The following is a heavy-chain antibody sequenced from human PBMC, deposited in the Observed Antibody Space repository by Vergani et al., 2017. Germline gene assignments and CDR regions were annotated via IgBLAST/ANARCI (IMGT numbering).Heavy chain of an antibody. CDR3: FGYCSSTSCYTFDY. CDR2: ISGSGGST. CDR1: GFTFSSYA. V-gene: IGHV3-23*01. D-gene: IGHD2-2*02. Sequence: EVQLLESGGGLVQPGGSLRLSCAASGFTFSSYAMSWVRQAPGKGLEWVSAISGSGGSTYYADSVKGRFTISRDNSKNTLYLQMNSLRAEDTAVYYCFGYCSSTSCYTFDYWGQGTLVTVSS. J-gene: IGHJ4*02.